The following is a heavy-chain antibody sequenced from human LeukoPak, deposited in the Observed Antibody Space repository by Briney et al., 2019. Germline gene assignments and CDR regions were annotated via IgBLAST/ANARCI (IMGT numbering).Heavy chain of an antibody. V-gene: IGHV4-39*07. Sequence: SETLSLICTVSGGSIRISSYYLAWIRQTPGKGLEWIGSVYSSGTTYYDPSFKSRVTVSIYTSNNQFSLKLSSVTAADTAVYYCARGTRPRTYYYGSGAESRNYYYYMDVWGKGTTVTVSS. D-gene: IGHD3-10*01. CDR1: GGSIRISSYY. J-gene: IGHJ6*03. CDR3: ARGTRPRTYYYGSGAESRNYYYYMDV. CDR2: VYSSGTT.